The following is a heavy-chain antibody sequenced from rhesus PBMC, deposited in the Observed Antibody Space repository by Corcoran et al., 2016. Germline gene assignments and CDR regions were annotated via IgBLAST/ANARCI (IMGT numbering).Heavy chain of an antibody. CDR3: ATVGCAVDY. Sequence: EVQLVQSGAEVKKPGASVKISCKASGYTCTDHYLHWARQAPGKGLEWRARVEPEDREARHEQKCQDRVTIAASTSTDTAYMELSSLESEETAVDYCATVGCAVDYWGQGVLVTVSS. CDR2: VEPEDREA. V-gene: IGHV1-111*02. D-gene: IGHD2-33*01. CDR1: GYTCTDHY. J-gene: IGHJ4*01.